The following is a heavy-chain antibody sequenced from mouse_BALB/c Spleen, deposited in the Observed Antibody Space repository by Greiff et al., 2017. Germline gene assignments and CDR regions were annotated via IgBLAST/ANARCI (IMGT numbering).Heavy chain of an antibody. CDR3: ARSYDYDSYAMDY. J-gene: IGHJ4*01. V-gene: IGHV5-17*02. Sequence: EVMLVESGGGLVQPGGSRKLSCAASGFTFSSFGMHWVRQAPEKGLEWVAYISSGSSTIYYADTVKGRFTISRDNPKNTLFLQMTSLRSEDTAMYYCARSYDYDSYAMDYWGQGTSVTVSS. CDR2: ISSGSSTI. CDR1: GFTFSSFG. D-gene: IGHD2-4*01.